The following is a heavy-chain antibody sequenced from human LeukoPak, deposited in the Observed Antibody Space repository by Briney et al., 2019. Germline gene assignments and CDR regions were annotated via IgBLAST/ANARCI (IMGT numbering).Heavy chain of an antibody. CDR1: GLIFGDCW. D-gene: IGHD6-13*01. CDR3: ARPAAAGTSY. V-gene: IGHV3-11*01. Sequence: PGGSLRLSCVVSGLIFGDCWMSWVRQAPGKGLEWVSYISSSGSTIYYADSVKGRFTISRDNAKNSLYLQMNSLRAEDTAVYYCARPAAAGTSYWGQGTLVTVSS. J-gene: IGHJ4*02. CDR2: ISSSGSTI.